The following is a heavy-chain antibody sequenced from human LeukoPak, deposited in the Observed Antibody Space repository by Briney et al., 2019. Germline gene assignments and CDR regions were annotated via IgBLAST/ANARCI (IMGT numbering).Heavy chain of an antibody. J-gene: IGHJ5*02. Sequence: GGSLRLSCAASGFSFDSYWMHWVRQVPGKGLAWVSRISSDGSTTSYADSVKGRFTISRDNAKDTLYLQMNSLRDEDTAIYYCARAQAVAGTGGFDPWGQGTLVTVSS. CDR3: ARAQAVAGTGGFDP. D-gene: IGHD6-19*01. CDR2: ISSDGSTT. CDR1: GFSFDSYW. V-gene: IGHV3-74*01.